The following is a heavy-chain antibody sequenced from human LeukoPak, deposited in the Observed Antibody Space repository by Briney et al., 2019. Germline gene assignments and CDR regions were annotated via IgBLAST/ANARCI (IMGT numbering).Heavy chain of an antibody. CDR1: GYTFTSYA. CDR3: ARDLRTVTYYFDY. Sequence: ASVKVSCKASGYTFTSYAMHWVHQAPGQRLEWMGWINAGNGNTKYSQKFQGRVTITRDTSASTAYMELSSLRSEDTAVYYCARDLRTVTYYFDYWGQGTLVTVSS. D-gene: IGHD4-17*01. V-gene: IGHV1-3*01. CDR2: INAGNGNT. J-gene: IGHJ4*02.